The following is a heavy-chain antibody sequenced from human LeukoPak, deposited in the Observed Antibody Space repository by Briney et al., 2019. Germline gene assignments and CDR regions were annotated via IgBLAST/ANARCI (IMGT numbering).Heavy chain of an antibody. CDR3: ARDDAGLYDAFDL. Sequence: ASVKVSCKTNGGTFSDYTIHWVRQAPGQGLDWMGGITPMYGTSNYAQMFQARLTIAADKSTSTVHMDLSSLRSEDTAIYYCARDDAGLYDAFDLWGLGTLVTVSS. V-gene: IGHV1-69*06. CDR1: GGTFSDYT. D-gene: IGHD5/OR15-5a*01. CDR2: ITPMYGTS. J-gene: IGHJ4*02.